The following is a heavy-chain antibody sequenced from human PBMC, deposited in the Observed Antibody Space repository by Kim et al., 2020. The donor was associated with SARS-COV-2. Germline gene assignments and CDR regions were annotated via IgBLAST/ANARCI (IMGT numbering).Heavy chain of an antibody. CDR2: IYYSGST. J-gene: IGHJ3*02. V-gene: IGHV4-39*01. CDR1: GGSISSSSYY. Sequence: SETLSLTCTVSGGSISSSSYYWGWIRQPPGKGLEWIGSIYYSGSTYYNPSLKSRVTISVDTSKNQFSLKLSSVTAADTAVYYCARLRLERRAFDIWGQGT. D-gene: IGHD1-1*01. CDR3: ARLRLERRAFDI.